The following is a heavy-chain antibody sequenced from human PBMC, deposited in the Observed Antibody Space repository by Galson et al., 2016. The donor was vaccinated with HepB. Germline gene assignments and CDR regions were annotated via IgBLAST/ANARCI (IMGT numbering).Heavy chain of an antibody. Sequence: QSGAEVKKPGESLKISCKGSGYSFTSYWVAWVRQMPGKGLEWMGIIYPGDSDTRYRPSFQGQVTMSADRSVSTAYLQWGSLKASDTAMYYCARQNELGLSLDYWGQGTLVTVSS. CDR3: ARQNELGLSLDY. CDR2: IYPGDSDT. V-gene: IGHV5-51*01. J-gene: IGHJ4*02. D-gene: IGHD1-1*01. CDR1: GYSFTSYW.